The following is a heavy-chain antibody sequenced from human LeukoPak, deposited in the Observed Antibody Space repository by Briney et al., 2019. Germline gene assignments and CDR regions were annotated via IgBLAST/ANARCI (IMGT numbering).Heavy chain of an antibody. D-gene: IGHD6-13*01. V-gene: IGHV3-7*01. CDR3: ARAGIAAAGLFDY. CDR2: IKQDGSEK. Sequence: GGSLRLSCAASGFIFSNFWMTWVRQAPGKGLEWVANIKQDGSEKYYMDSVKGRFTISRDNAKNSLYLQMNSLRAEDTAVYYCARAGIAAAGLFDYWGQGTLVTVSS. J-gene: IGHJ4*02. CDR1: GFIFSNFW.